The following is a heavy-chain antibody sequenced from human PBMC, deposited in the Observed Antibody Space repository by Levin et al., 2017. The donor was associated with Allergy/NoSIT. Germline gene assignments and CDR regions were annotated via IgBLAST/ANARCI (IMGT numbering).Heavy chain of an antibody. V-gene: IGHV3-23*01. Sequence: GGSLRLSCTASGFIFSSYAMSWVRQAPGKGLEWVSGMSNSGGRTYYADSVKGRFTLSRDNSKNTLYLQMNSLRAEDTAIYYCAKDLYIRGWDGGFDYWGQGTLVTVSS. CDR1: GFIFSSYA. D-gene: IGHD6-19*01. CDR2: MSNSGGRT. CDR3: AKDLYIRGWDGGFDY. J-gene: IGHJ4*02.